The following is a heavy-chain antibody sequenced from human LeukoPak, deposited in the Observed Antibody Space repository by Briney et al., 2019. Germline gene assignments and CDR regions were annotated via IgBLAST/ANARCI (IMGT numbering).Heavy chain of an antibody. CDR1: GFTVSSNY. Sequence: GGSLRLSCAASGFTVSSNYMSWVRQAPGKGLEWVSVIYSGGSTYYADSVKGRFTISRDNSKNTLYLQMNSLRAEDTAVYYCAARITMVRGANSDYWGQGTLVTVSS. CDR2: IYSGGST. CDR3: AARITMVRGANSDY. V-gene: IGHV3-53*01. J-gene: IGHJ4*02. D-gene: IGHD3-10*01.